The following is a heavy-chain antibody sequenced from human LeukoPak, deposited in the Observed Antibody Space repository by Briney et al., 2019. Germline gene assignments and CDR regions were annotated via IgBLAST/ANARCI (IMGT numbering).Heavy chain of an antibody. CDR2: ISGSGGST. V-gene: IGHV3-23*01. Sequence: GGSLRLSCAVSGFTFSSYAMSWVRQAPGKGLEWVAAISGSGGSTYYADSVKGRFTISRDNSKNTLYLQMNSLRAEDTAVYYCAKDALAYCGGDCYSDYWGQGTLVTVSS. J-gene: IGHJ4*02. CDR3: AKDALAYCGGDCYSDY. CDR1: GFTFSSYA. D-gene: IGHD2-21*02.